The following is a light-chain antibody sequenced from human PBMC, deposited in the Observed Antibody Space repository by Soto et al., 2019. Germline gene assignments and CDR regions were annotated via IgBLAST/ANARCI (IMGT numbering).Light chain of an antibody. CDR1: QGISNF. J-gene: IGKJ4*01. V-gene: IGKV1-9*01. CDR2: AAS. CDR3: QQVESYPST. Sequence: IQLTQSSSSLSXSVXVRATITCRASQGISNFLAWYQQKPGKAPKLLIYAASTLQSGVPSRFSGSGSGTDFTLTISSLQPEDFATYFCQQVESYPSTFGGGTKVDIK.